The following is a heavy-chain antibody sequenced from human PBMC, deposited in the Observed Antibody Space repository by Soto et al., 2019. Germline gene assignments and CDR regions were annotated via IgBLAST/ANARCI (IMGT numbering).Heavy chain of an antibody. CDR2: IWYDGSNK. D-gene: IGHD2-15*01. V-gene: IGHV3-33*01. Sequence: GGSLRLSCAASGFTFSSYGMHWVRQAPGKGLEWVAVIWYDGSNKYYADSVKGRFTISRDNSKNTLYLQMNSLRAEDTAVYYCARDQRGCSGGSCYFNWFDPWGQGTLVTVSS. CDR3: ARDQRGCSGGSCYFNWFDP. CDR1: GFTFSSYG. J-gene: IGHJ5*02.